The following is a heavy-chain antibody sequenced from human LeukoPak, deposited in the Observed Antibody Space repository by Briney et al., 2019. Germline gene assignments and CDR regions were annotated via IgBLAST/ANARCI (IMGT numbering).Heavy chain of an antibody. CDR2: ISAYNGNT. CDR1: GYPFTSHI. CDR3: ARDRRLDYQLPADY. D-gene: IGHD2-2*01. V-gene: IGHV1-18*01. Sequence: ASVKVSFQTSGYPFTSHIISWVRPAPGQGLEWMGWISAYNGNTKYTQKLQGRVTMSTDTSTSTAFMELRSLRSDDTAVYYCARDRRLDYQLPADYWGQGTLVTVSS. J-gene: IGHJ4*02.